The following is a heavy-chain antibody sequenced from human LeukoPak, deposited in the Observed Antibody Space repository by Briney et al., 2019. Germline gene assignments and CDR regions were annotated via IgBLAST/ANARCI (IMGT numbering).Heavy chain of an antibody. CDR2: VHFDGTTK. CDR1: GFTFSSYG. Sequence: GGSLRLSCAASGFTFSSYGMHWVRQAPGKGLEWVAFVHFDGTTKYSGDSAKGRFTVSRDNSKDILYLQMDSLRPKDTAVYYCAKDQCTRTRCDGYPGHWGQGALVAVSS. D-gene: IGHD2-2*03. J-gene: IGHJ4*02. V-gene: IGHV3-30*02. CDR3: AKDQCTRTRCDGYPGH.